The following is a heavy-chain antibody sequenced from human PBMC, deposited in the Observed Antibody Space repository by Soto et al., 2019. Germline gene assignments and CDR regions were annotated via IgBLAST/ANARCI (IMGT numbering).Heavy chain of an antibody. CDR3: ARERGYSYGSNYYGMDV. D-gene: IGHD5-18*01. J-gene: IGHJ6*02. CDR2: IDPSDSYT. CDR1: GYSFTSYW. V-gene: IGHV5-10-1*01. Sequence: GESLKISCKGSGYSFTSYWISWVRQMPGKGLEWMGRIDPSDSYTNYSPSFQGHVTISADKSISTAYMELSSLRSEDTAVYYCARERGYSYGSNYYGMDVWGQGTTVTVSS.